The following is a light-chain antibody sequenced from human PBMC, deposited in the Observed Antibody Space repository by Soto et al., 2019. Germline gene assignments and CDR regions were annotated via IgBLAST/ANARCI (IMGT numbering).Light chain of an antibody. CDR3: CSYAGSSSYV. Sequence: QSVLTQPASVSGSPGQSITISCTGTSSVVGSYNLVSWYQQHPGEAPKLMIYEVSERPSGVSNRFSGSKSGNTASLTISGLQAEDEADYYCCSYAGSSSYVFGTGTKVTVL. CDR2: EVS. J-gene: IGLJ1*01. CDR1: SSVVGSYNL. V-gene: IGLV2-23*02.